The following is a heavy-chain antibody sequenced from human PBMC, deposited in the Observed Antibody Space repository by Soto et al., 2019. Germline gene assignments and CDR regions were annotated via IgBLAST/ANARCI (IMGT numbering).Heavy chain of an antibody. V-gene: IGHV1-2*02. Sequence: ASVKVSCKASAYTFSDSYIHWVRQAPGQGLEWMGWINPKNGDTKYAQKFQGRVTMTRDTSINTAYMGLSRLTSDDTAVYYCARSYSSGWNWFDPWGQGTQVTVSS. CDR3: ARSYSSGWNWFDP. J-gene: IGHJ5*02. CDR1: AYTFSDSY. CDR2: INPKNGDT. D-gene: IGHD6-25*01.